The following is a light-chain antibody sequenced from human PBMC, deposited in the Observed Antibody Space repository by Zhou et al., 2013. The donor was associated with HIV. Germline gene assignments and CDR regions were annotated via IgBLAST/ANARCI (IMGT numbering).Light chain of an antibody. Sequence: DVQMTQSPSYLSASVGDTVTITCRASESISSYLNWYQQRPGSAPRLLIYDTSNLERGVPSRFSGSASETEFTLTISGLQTDDFGTYHCQQTYKTPGTFGQGT. CDR1: ESISSY. V-gene: IGKV1-39*01. CDR3: QQTYKTPGT. J-gene: IGKJ1*01. CDR2: DTS.